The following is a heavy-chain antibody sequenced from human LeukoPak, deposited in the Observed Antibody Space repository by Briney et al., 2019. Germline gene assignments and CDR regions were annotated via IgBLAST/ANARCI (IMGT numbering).Heavy chain of an antibody. CDR2: INHSGST. Sequence: PSETPSLTCAVYGGSFSGYYWSWIRQPPGKGLEWIGEINHSGSTNYNPSLKSRVTISVDTSKNQFSLKLSSVTAADTAVYYCARFFCSSTSCYENWFDPWGQGTLVTVSS. V-gene: IGHV4-34*01. CDR1: GGSFSGYY. D-gene: IGHD2-2*01. J-gene: IGHJ5*02. CDR3: ARFFCSSTSCYENWFDP.